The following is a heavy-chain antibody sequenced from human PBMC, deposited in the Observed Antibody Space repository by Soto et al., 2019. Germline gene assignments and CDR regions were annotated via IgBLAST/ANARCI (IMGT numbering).Heavy chain of an antibody. CDR2: ITSGSYI. CDR3: ARDPYGAVAGTSFDY. Sequence: VQLVESGGGLVKPGGSLRLSCAASGFTFSSYSMNWVRQAPGKGLEWVSSITSGSYIYYADSVKGRFAISRDNAENSLYLRMNSLRPEDTAVYYCARDPYGAVAGTSFDYWGQGTLVTVSS. CDR1: GFTFSSYS. V-gene: IGHV3-21*01. J-gene: IGHJ4*02. D-gene: IGHD6-19*01.